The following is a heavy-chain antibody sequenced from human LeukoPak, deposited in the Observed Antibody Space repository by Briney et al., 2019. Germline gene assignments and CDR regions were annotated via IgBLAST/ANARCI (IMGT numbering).Heavy chain of an antibody. D-gene: IGHD3-22*01. CDR1: GVTLSSYA. Sequence: GGSLRLSCAASGVTLSSYAMSWVRQAPGKGLEWVSGISGSGGSTYYADSVKGRFTISRDMSKNTLYLQMNSLRGEDTAVYYCAKGGIYYYDISGYFFDYWGQGTLVTVSS. J-gene: IGHJ4*02. CDR2: ISGSGGST. CDR3: AKGGIYYYDISGYFFDY. V-gene: IGHV3-23*01.